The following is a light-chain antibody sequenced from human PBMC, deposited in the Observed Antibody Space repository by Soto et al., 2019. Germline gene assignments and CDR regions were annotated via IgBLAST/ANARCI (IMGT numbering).Light chain of an antibody. Sequence: EIVMTQSPATLSVSPGERATLSCRASQSVSSNLAWYQKKPGQAPRLLIYGASTRATGIPARFSVSGSGTEFTLTISGLQSEDFAVYYCQQYNNWPQLTFGGGTKVEIK. CDR1: QSVSSN. V-gene: IGKV3-15*01. CDR3: QQYNNWPQLT. CDR2: GAS. J-gene: IGKJ4*01.